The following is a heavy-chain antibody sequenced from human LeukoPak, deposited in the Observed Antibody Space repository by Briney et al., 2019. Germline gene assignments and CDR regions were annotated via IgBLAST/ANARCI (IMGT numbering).Heavy chain of an antibody. D-gene: IGHD3-9*01. CDR3: ARGHYDILTGYYTPYYFDY. CDR2: INPNSGGT. Sequence: ASVKVSCKASGYTFTGYYMHWVRQAPGQGLEWMGWINPNSGGTNYAQKFQGRVTMTRDTSISTAYMELSSLRSEDTAVYYCARGHYDILTGYYTPYYFDYWGQGTLVTVSS. J-gene: IGHJ4*02. V-gene: IGHV1-2*02. CDR1: GYTFTGYY.